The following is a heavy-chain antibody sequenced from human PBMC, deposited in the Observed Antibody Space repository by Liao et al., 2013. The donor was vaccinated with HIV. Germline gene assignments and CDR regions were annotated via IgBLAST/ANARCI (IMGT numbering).Heavy chain of an antibody. V-gene: IGHV4-61*02. J-gene: IGHJ6*03. CDR1: GDLIRRDNYY. Sequence: QVRLQESGPGLVKPSQTLSLTCTVSGDLIRRDNYYWTWIRQPAGRGLEWIGHIFTGMSTTGTANYNPSLKSRVSISADTSSNHVSLKLTSVTAADTAVYYCARVYYYYMDVWGKGTTVTVSS. CDR3: ARVYYYYMDV. CDR2: IFTGMSTTGTA.